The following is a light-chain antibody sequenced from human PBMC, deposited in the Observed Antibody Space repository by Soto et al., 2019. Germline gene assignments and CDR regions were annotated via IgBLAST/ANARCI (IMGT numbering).Light chain of an antibody. V-gene: IGKV1-5*01. CDR3: QHYTSYWGT. CDR1: QSISNW. CDR2: DAS. Sequence: DIQLTQSPSFLSASVGDRVTISCRSSQSISNWLAWYQQKQGKAPKLLIYDASSLESGVPSRFSGSGSGTEFTLTICSLQPDDFATYYSQHYTSYWGTFGQGAKVDI. J-gene: IGKJ1*01.